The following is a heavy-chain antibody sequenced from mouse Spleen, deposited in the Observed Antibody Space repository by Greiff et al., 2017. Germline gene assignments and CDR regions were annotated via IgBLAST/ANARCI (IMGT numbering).Heavy chain of an antibody. CDR2: IDPEDGET. CDR3: ARRGAYGYDEAWFAY. Sequence: EVQGVESGAELVKPGASVKLSCTASGFNIKDYYMHWVKQRTEQGLEWIGRIDPEDGETKYAPKFQGKATITADTSSNTAYLQLSSLTSEDTAVYYCARRGAYGYDEAWFAYWGQGTLVTVSA. D-gene: IGHD2-2*01. CDR1: GFNIKDYY. V-gene: IGHV14-2*01. J-gene: IGHJ3*01.